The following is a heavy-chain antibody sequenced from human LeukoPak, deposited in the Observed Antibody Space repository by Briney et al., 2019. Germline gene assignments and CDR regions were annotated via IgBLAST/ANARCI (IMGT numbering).Heavy chain of an antibody. Sequence: PGRSLRLSCAASGFTFSSYGMNWVRQAPGKGLEWVSSISSSSSYIYYADSVKGRFTISRDNAKDSLYLQMNSLRAEDTAVYYCAREVASGASWFDPWGQGTLVTVSS. CDR3: AREVASGASWFDP. CDR1: GFTFSSYG. J-gene: IGHJ5*02. D-gene: IGHD2-15*01. CDR2: ISSSSSYI. V-gene: IGHV3-21*01.